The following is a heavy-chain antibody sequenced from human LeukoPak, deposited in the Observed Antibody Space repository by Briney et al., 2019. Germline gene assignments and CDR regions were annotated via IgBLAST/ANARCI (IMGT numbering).Heavy chain of an antibody. Sequence: SVKVSCKASGGTFSSYAISWVRQAPGQGLEWMGGIIPIFGTASYAQKFQGRVTITADESTSTAYMELSSLRSEDTAVYYCARGFLRVSTYYYGSSGCYFDYWGQGTLVTVSS. V-gene: IGHV1-69*01. D-gene: IGHD3-22*01. CDR1: GGTFSSYA. J-gene: IGHJ4*02. CDR2: IIPIFGTA. CDR3: ARGFLRVSTYYYGSSGCYFDY.